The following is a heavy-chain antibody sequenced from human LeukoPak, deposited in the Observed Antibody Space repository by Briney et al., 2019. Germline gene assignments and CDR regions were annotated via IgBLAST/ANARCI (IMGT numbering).Heavy chain of an antibody. CDR1: GYTFTSYG. CDR2: ISAYNGNT. CDR3: ARGTRYSSGYYFGAFDI. D-gene: IGHD3-22*01. Sequence: ASVKVSCKASGYTFTSYGISLVRQAPGQGLEWMGWISAYNGNTNYAQKLQGRVTMTTDTSTSTAYMELRSLRSDDTAVYYCARGTRYSSGYYFGAFDIWGQGTMVTVSS. J-gene: IGHJ3*02. V-gene: IGHV1-18*01.